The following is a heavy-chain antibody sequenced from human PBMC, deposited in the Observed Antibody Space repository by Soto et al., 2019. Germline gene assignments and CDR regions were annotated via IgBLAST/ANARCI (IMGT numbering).Heavy chain of an antibody. CDR2: ISAGGVST. V-gene: IGHV3-23*01. Sequence: GGSLRLSCATSGFTFTNYAMTWVRQGPGKGLEWVSSISAGGVSTYFADSVKGRFTISRDNSKNTLFLHMNSLRAEDTAIYYCAKMYRGYSGYIQSWGQGTLVTVSS. J-gene: IGHJ5*02. D-gene: IGHD5-12*01. CDR1: GFTFTNYA. CDR3: AKMYRGYSGYIQS.